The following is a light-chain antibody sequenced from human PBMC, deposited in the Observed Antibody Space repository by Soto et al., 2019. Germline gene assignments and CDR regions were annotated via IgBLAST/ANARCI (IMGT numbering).Light chain of an antibody. J-gene: IGLJ1*01. CDR2: GNT. CDR3: NSYTGSGIV. V-gene: IGLV1-40*01. CDR1: SSNIGAGYD. Sequence: SVLTQPPSVSGAPGQRVTISCTGTSSNIGAGYDVHWYQHLPGAAPKLLIYGNTIRPSGVPDRFSGSKSGNTASLTISGLQAEDEADYYCNSYTGSGIVFGTGTKVTVL.